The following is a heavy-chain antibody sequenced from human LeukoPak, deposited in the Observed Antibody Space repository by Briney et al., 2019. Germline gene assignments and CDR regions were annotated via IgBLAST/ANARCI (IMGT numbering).Heavy chain of an antibody. V-gene: IGHV2-5*02. CDR2: IYWDDDK. D-gene: IGHD3-10*01. J-gene: IGHJ4*02. Sequence: SGPTLVNPTQTLTLTCTFSGFSLSTSGVGVGWISQPPGKALEWLALIYWDDDKRYSPSLKSRLTITKDTSKNQVVLTMTNMDPVDTATYYCAHRRDGSGSYYNYYFDYWGQRTLVTVSS. CDR3: AHRRDGSGSYYNYYFDY. CDR1: GFSLSTSGVG.